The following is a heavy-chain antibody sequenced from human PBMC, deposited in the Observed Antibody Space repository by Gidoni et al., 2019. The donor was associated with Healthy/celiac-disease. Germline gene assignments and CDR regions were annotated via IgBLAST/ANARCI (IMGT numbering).Heavy chain of an antibody. CDR3: AKFDRGSSWGYFDY. CDR1: GFTFSSYA. D-gene: IGHD6-13*01. Sequence: EVQLLESGGGLVQPGGSLTLSCAASGFTFSSYAMRWVRQAPGKGLEWVSAISGSGGSTYYADSVKGRFTISRDNSKNTLYLQMNSLRAEDTAVYYCAKFDRGSSWGYFDYWGQGTLVTVSS. CDR2: ISGSGGST. J-gene: IGHJ4*02. V-gene: IGHV3-23*01.